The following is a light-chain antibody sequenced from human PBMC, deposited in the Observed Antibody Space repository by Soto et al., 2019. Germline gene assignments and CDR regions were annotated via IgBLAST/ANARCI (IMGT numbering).Light chain of an antibody. V-gene: IGLV2-14*03. J-gene: IGLJ1*01. CDR1: SSDVGGYNY. CDR2: DVS. CDR3: CSYSSGSTPWV. Sequence: QSVLTQPASVSGSPGQSITISCTGTSSDVGGYNYVSWYQHHPGKAPKLIIFDVSDRPSGISDRFSASKSGNTASLTISGLQAEDEADYHCCSYSSGSTPWVFGTGTKVT.